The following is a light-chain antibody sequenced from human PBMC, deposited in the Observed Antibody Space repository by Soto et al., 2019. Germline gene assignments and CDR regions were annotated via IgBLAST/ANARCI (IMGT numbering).Light chain of an antibody. Sequence: EIVMTQSPATLSVSPGERATLSCRASQSVSINLAWYQQKPGQAPSLLISGASTRATGIPARFSGSGSGTEFTLTISSLQSEDFAVYYCLQYNNWPPWTFGQGTKVEIK. CDR2: GAS. V-gene: IGKV3-15*01. J-gene: IGKJ1*01. CDR3: LQYNNWPPWT. CDR1: QSVSIN.